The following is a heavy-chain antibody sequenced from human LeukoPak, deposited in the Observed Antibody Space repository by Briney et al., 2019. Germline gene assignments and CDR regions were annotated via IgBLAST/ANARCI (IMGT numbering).Heavy chain of an antibody. CDR1: GFTFNNYD. V-gene: IGHV3-13*01. CDR3: ARGVTMVRGVGEIYYFDS. J-gene: IGHJ4*02. CDR2: IGIAGDT. D-gene: IGHD3-10*01. Sequence: GSLRLSCAASGFTFNNYDMHWVRQPTGKGLEWVSAIGIAGDTYYPGSVKGRFSISRENAKNSLYLQMNSLRAGDPAVYYCARGVTMVRGVGEIYYFDSWGQGTLVTVSS.